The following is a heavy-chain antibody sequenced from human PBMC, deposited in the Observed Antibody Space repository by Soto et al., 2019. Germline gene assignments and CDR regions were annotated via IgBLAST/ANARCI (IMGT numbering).Heavy chain of an antibody. Sequence: LRLSFAASGFTFSNAWMSWVRQAPGKGLEWVGRIKSKTDGGTTDYAAPVKGRFTISRDDSKNTLYLQMNSLKTEDTAVYYCTATYCSSTSCPYYYYYGMDVWGQGTTVTVSS. V-gene: IGHV3-15*01. CDR2: IKSKTDGGTT. J-gene: IGHJ6*02. D-gene: IGHD2-2*01. CDR3: TATYCSSTSCPYYYYYGMDV. CDR1: GFTFSNAW.